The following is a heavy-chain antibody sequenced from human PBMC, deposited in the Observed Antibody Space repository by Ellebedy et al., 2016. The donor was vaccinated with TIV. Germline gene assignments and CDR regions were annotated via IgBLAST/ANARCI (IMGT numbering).Heavy chain of an antibody. CDR3: AREQWPDLDY. J-gene: IGHJ4*02. V-gene: IGHV3-23*01. D-gene: IGHD6-19*01. Sequence: GGSLRLXCAVSGFTFSNYVMSWVRQAPGKGLEWVSGISGSGGSTYYADSVKGRFTISRDNSKNTLFLQMNGLRAEDTAVYYCAREQWPDLDYWGQGTLVTVSS. CDR1: GFTFSNYV. CDR2: ISGSGGST.